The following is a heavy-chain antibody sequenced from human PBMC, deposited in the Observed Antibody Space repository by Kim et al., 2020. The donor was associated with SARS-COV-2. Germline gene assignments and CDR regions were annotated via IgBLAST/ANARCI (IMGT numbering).Heavy chain of an antibody. CDR2: IIPILGIA. V-gene: IGHV1-69*04. CDR1: GGTFSSYA. J-gene: IGHJ5*02. Sequence: SVKVSCKASGGTFSSYAISWVRQAPGQGLEWMGRIIPILGIANYAQKFQGRVTITADKSTSTAYMELSSLRSEDTAVYYCAKWETTMVRGSWFDPWGQGTLVTVSS. CDR3: AKWETTMVRGSWFDP. D-gene: IGHD3-10*01.